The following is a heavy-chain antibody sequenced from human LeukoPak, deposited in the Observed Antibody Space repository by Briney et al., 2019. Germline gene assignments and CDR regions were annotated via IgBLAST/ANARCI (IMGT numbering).Heavy chain of an antibody. D-gene: IGHD5-12*01. V-gene: IGHV4-59*01. CDR1: GGSISSYY. Sequence: SETLSLTCTVSGGSISSYYLSWIRQPPGKGLEWIGYIYYSGSTNYNPSLKSRVTISVDTSKNQFSLKLSSVTAAETAVYYCARAQRLLGYSGYGMDVWGQGTTVTVSS. CDR2: IYYSGST. J-gene: IGHJ6*02. CDR3: ARAQRLLGYSGYGMDV.